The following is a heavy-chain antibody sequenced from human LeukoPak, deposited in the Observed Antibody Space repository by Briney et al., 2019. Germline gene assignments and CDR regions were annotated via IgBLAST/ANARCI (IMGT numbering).Heavy chain of an antibody. V-gene: IGHV3-33*01. CDR3: ARAAGILDGSGSLGY. Sequence: GGSLRVSCAASGFNFSSYGMHWVRQAPGKGLEWVAVIWYDGSNKYYADSVKGRFTISRDNSKNTLYLQMNSLRAEDTAVYYCARAAGILDGSGSLGYWGQGTLVTVSS. D-gene: IGHD3-10*01. CDR1: GFNFSSYG. J-gene: IGHJ4*02. CDR2: IWYDGSNK.